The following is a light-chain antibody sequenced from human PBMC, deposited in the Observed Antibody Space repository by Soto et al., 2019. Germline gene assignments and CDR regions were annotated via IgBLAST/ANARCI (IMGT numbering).Light chain of an antibody. CDR3: QQLSTYPLT. CDR2: TAS. J-gene: IGKJ4*01. CDR1: QCISNH. Sequence: DIQLTQSPSFLSASVGDRVTITCRASQCISNHLAWYQQKPGRVPNLLIYTASTLQSGVPSRFSGSGSGTEFTLTINSLQPEDSATYYCQQLSTYPLTFGGGTNVEIK. V-gene: IGKV1-9*01.